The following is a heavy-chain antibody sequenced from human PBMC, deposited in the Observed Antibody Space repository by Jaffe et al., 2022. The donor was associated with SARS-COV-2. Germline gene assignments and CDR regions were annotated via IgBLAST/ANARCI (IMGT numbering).Heavy chain of an antibody. CDR1: GYTFTSYY. D-gene: IGHD3-22*01. V-gene: IGHV1-46*01. CDR2: INPSGGST. J-gene: IGHJ4*02. Sequence: QVQLVQSGAEVKKPGASVKVSCKASGYTFTSYYMHWVRQAPGQGLEWMGIINPSGGSTSYAQKFQGRVTMTRDTSTSTVYMELSSLRSEDTAVYYCARDKRDDSSGYYRPFDYWGQGTLVTVSS. CDR3: ARDKRDDSSGYYRPFDY.